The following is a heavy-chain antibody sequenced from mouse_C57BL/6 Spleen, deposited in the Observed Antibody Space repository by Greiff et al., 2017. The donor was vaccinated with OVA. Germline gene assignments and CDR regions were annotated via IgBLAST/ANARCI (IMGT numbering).Heavy chain of an antibody. Sequence: EVQLQQSGPELVKPGASVKISCKASGYTFTDYYMNWVKQSHGKSLEWIGDINPNNGGTSYNQKFKGKATLTVDKSSSTAYMELRSLTSEDSAVYYCARWGDDGYSFAYWGQGTLVAVSA. J-gene: IGHJ3*01. CDR2: INPNNGGT. CDR1: GYTFTDYY. D-gene: IGHD2-3*01. V-gene: IGHV1-26*01. CDR3: ARWGDDGYSFAY.